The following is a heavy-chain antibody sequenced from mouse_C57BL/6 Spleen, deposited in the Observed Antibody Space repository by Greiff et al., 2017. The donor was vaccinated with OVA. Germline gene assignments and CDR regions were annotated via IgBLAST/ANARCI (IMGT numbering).Heavy chain of an antibody. J-gene: IGHJ2*01. CDR2: INYDGSST. Sequence: EVMLVESEGGLVQPGSSMKLSCTASGFTFSDYYMAWVRQVPEKGLEWVANINYDGSSTYYLDSLKSRFIISRDNAKNILYLQMSSLKSEDTATYYCAREEYYGSSYHFDYWGQGTTLTVSS. D-gene: IGHD1-1*01. CDR1: GFTFSDYY. CDR3: AREEYYGSSYHFDY. V-gene: IGHV5-16*01.